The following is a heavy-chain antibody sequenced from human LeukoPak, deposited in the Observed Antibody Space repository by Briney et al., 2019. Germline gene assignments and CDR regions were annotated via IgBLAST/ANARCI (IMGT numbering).Heavy chain of an antibody. D-gene: IGHD3-22*01. CDR3: ARDTYYYDSSGYFDY. CDR1: GGTFSSYA. V-gene: IGHV1-18*01. J-gene: IGHJ4*02. CDR2: IGAYNGDT. Sequence: ASVKVSCKASGGTFSSYAISWVRQAPGQGLEWVGWIGAYNGDTNYAQRFQGRVTMTMDTSTSTVYMEVWSLRSDDTAVYYCARDTYYYDSSGYFDYWGQGTLVTVSS.